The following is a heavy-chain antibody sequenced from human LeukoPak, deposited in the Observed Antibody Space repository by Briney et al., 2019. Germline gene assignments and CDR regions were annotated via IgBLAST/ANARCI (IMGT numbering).Heavy chain of an antibody. CDR2: LSDNGERT. CDR3: AKALKYCSGGSCYYARKNDAFDI. J-gene: IGHJ3*02. Sequence: GGSLRLSCAAAGFTFSSYGMNWVRQAPGKGLEWVSALSDNGERTYYADSVKGRFTISRDNSKNTLDLQMNGLRAEDTAVYYCAKALKYCSGGSCYYARKNDAFDIWGQGTMVTVSS. D-gene: IGHD2-15*01. V-gene: IGHV3-23*01. CDR1: GFTFSSYG.